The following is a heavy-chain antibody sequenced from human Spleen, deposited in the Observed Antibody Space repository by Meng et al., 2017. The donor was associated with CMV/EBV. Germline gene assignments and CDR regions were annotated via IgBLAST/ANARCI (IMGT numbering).Heavy chain of an antibody. CDR1: GFAFSFEG. J-gene: IGHJ4*02. V-gene: IGHV3-33*06. CDR3: AKDQVLLE. D-gene: IGHD2/OR15-2a*01. CDR2: IWYDGSQK. Sequence: LRVSCAASGFAFSFEGMSWVRQAPGKGLEWVAVIWYDGSQKFYADSVKGRFTISRDNSKNTLYLQMDGLRAEDTATYYCAKDQVLLEWGRGTLVTVSS.